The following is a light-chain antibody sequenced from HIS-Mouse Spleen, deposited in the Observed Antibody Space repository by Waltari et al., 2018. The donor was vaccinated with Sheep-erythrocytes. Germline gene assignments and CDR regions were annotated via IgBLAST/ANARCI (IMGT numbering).Light chain of an antibody. Sequence: PPSVSVSPGQTASITCSGDKLGDKYACWYQQTPGQAPRLLIYSASTRATGIPAMFSGSGSGTEFTLTISSLQSEDFAVYYCQQYNNWPPTFGQGTKVEIK. CDR1: LGDKY. CDR3: QQYNNWPPT. V-gene: IGKV3-15*01. CDR2: SAS. J-gene: IGKJ1*01.